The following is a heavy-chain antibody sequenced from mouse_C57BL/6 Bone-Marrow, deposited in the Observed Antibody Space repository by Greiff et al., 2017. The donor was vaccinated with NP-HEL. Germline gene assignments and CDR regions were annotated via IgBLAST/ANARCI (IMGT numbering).Heavy chain of an antibody. CDR1: GYTFTSYG. J-gene: IGHJ2*01. V-gene: IGHV1-81*01. CDR3: ARSKETGTRKDY. D-gene: IGHD4-1*01. Sequence: QVQLKESGAELARPGASVKLSCKASGYTFTSYGISWVKQRTGQGLEWIGEIYPRSGNTYYNEKFKGKATLTADKSSSTAYMELRSLTSEDSAVYFCARSKETGTRKDYWGQGTTLTVSS. CDR2: IYPRSGNT.